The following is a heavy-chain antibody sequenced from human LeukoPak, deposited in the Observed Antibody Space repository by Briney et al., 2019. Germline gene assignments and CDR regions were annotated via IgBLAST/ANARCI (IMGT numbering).Heavy chain of an antibody. D-gene: IGHD3-10*01. CDR1: GFTFSDYG. Sequence: PGGSLRLSCAASGFTFSDYGMHWVRQAPGKGLEGVALISYDGSNKYYADSVKGRFTISRDTSKNTLHLQMDSLRVEDTAMYYCARYYGSGSLDYWGQGTLVTVSS. CDR3: ARYYGSGSLDY. V-gene: IGHV3-30*03. J-gene: IGHJ4*02. CDR2: ISYDGSNK.